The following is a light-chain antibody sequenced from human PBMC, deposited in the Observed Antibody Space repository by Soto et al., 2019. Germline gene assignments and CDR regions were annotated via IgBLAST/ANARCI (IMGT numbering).Light chain of an antibody. Sequence: HSALAQAASVSGSPGQSSTISCTGTSSDVGGYNFVTWHQQHPGKAPKLIIHDVTNRPSGVSDRFPGSKSGNTASLTISGLQAEDEADYYCSSYTSRRTYVFGTGTKVTVL. CDR3: SSYTSRRTYV. CDR1: SSDVGGYNF. V-gene: IGLV2-14*03. CDR2: DVT. J-gene: IGLJ1*01.